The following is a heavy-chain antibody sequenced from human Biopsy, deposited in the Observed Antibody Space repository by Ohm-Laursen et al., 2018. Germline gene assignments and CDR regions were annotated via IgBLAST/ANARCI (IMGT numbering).Heavy chain of an antibody. Sequence: SLRLSCTASGFTFENYAMNWVRQAPGKGLEWVSGISWNSGSVVHADSVKGRFTISRDNAKNSLYLQMHSLRAEDMAFYYCAKASGYSSGWPIDYWGQGNLVTVSS. V-gene: IGHV3-9*03. D-gene: IGHD6-19*01. CDR2: ISWNSGSV. CDR3: AKASGYSSGWPIDY. CDR1: GFTFENYA. J-gene: IGHJ4*02.